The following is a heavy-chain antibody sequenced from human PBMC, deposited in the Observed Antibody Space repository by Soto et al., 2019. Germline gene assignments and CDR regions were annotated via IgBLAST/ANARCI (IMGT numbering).Heavy chain of an antibody. CDR1: GGSFSTDY. D-gene: IGHD6-6*01. CDR3: ARVLAARASRDFDY. CDR2: INPSGGT. J-gene: IGHJ4*02. Sequence: QVQLQQWGAGLLKPSETLSLTCAVYGGSFSTDYWSWIRQPPGKGLEWIGEINPSGGTNYNPSLKSRVTISVATSKNHFSLKFSSATAADTAVYYCARVLAARASRDFDYWGQGTLVTVSS. V-gene: IGHV4-34*01.